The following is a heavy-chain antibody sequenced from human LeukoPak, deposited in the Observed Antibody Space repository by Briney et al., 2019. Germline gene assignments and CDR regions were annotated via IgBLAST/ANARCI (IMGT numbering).Heavy chain of an antibody. CDR2: INADRGRT. J-gene: IGHJ6*02. CDR3: GTWAFYHGLDV. CDR1: GFTLDAYA. V-gene: IGHV3-43*02. D-gene: IGHD1-26*01. Sequence: GGTLRLSCVASGFTLDAYAMHWVRHTRGKGVEWVSHINADRGRTYYAASVKGRSTISRHNSKNSLYLEMTSLRAEDSALYYCGTWAFYHGLDVWGRGTTVTVSS.